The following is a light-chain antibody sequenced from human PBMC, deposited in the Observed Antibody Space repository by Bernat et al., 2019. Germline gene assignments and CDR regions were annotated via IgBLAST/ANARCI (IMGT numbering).Light chain of an antibody. CDR2: GAS. Sequence: IVLTQSPEALSLSPGESATLSCRASQSVSSNYLAWYQQKPGQAPRLLIYGASSRATGIPDRFSGSGSGADFTLTIGRLEPEDFAVYYCQQYGSLYTFGQGTKVEI. CDR3: QQYGSLYT. J-gene: IGKJ2*01. CDR1: QSVSSNY. V-gene: IGKV3-20*01.